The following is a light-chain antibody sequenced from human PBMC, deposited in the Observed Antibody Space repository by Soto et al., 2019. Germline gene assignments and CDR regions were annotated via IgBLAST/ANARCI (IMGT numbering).Light chain of an antibody. V-gene: IGKV3-15*01. Sequence: IVLTQSPATLSVSPGDRATLPCRASQSVSSNLAWYQQKPGQAPRLLIYAASARATGIPARFSGSGSGTEFTLTISSLQSEDFAVYYCQQYNKWPLTFGPGTKVDIK. CDR1: QSVSSN. CDR2: AAS. CDR3: QQYNKWPLT. J-gene: IGKJ3*01.